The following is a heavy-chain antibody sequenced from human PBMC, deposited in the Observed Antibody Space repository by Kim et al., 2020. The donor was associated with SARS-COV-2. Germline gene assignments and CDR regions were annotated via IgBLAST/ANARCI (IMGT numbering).Heavy chain of an antibody. CDR2: IWYDGSNK. CDR3: ARDPLVGRDHPDDAFDI. Sequence: GGSLRLSCAASGFTFSSYGMHWVRQAPGKGLEWVAVIWYDGSNKYYADSVKGRFTISRDNSKNTLYLQMNSLRAEDTAVYYCARDPLVGRDHPDDAFDIWGQGTMVTVSS. CDR1: GFTFSSYG. V-gene: IGHV3-33*01. D-gene: IGHD2-21*01. J-gene: IGHJ3*02.